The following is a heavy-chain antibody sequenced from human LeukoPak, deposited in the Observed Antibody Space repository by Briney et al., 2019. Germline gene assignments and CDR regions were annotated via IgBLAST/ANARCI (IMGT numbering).Heavy chain of an antibody. CDR3: ARGSGTTTRQAFDI. CDR1: GGTISNSF. D-gene: IGHD1-7*01. J-gene: IGHJ3*02. V-gene: IGHV4-4*07. CDR2: VYTSGST. Sequence: PSETLSLTCTVSGGTISNSFWSWVRQPAGKGLEWIGRVYTSGSTNCNPSLESRVTMLVDTSKNQFSLKRNSVTDVDTDVYYCARGSGTTTRQAFDIWGQGTMVIVYS.